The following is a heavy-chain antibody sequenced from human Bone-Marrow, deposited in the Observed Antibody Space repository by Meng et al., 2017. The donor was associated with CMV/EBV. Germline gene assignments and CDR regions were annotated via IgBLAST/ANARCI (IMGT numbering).Heavy chain of an antibody. J-gene: IGHJ4*02. CDR3: ARDLRRIVGATYSLDY. Sequence: ASVKVSCKASGYIFTAYGISWVRQAPGQGLEWMGWISTYTGNTTYAQKIQGRVTMTKDTSTNTAYMDLRNLRSDDTAVYYCARDLRRIVGATYSLDYWGQGTLVTVSS. V-gene: IGHV1-18*01. D-gene: IGHD1-26*01. CDR1: GYIFTAYG. CDR2: ISTYTGNT.